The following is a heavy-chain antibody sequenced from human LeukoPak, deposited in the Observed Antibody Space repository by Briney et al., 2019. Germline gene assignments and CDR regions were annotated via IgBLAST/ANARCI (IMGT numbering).Heavy chain of an antibody. D-gene: IGHD2-15*01. CDR1: AVTFSSYW. J-gene: IGHJ4*02. CDR2: IKSDESST. CDR3: ARDAAAYCSGGSCYPRY. V-gene: IGHV3-74*01. Sequence: AXAVTFSSYWMHWVRHAPGKGLVWVXXIKSDESSTTYADSVKSRFTTSRDNAKNTLYLQMNSLRAEDTAVYYCARDAAAYCSGGSCYPRYWGQGTLVTVSS.